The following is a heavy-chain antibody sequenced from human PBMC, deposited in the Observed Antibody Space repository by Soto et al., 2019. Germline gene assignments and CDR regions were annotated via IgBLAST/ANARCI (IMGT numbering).Heavy chain of an antibody. J-gene: IGHJ3*02. CDR2: MYYHGST. CDR1: GGSISSSSYY. Sequence: QLQLQESGPGLVRPSETLSLTCSVSGGSISSSSYYWGWIRQPPGKGLEWIGSMYYHGSTYYNPSLRSRVXXXXXXXXXXXXXXXXXXXXXXXXXXXXXXXXXXXXXXPIWGQGTMVIVSS. CDR3: XXXXXXXXXXPI. V-gene: IGHV4-39*01.